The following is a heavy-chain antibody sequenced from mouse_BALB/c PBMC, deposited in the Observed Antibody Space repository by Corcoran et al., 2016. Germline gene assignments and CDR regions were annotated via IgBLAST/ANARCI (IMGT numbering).Heavy chain of an antibody. V-gene: IGHV14-3*02. Sequence: EVQLQQSGAELVKPGASVKLSCTASGFNIQDTYMHWVRQRPEQSLEWLGRIDPANGNTKYDPKLQGKATIPADTSSNTAYLQLSSLTSEDTAVYYCARWDGYFDVWGAGTTVTVSS. J-gene: IGHJ1*01. CDR1: GFNIQDTY. CDR3: ARWDGYFDV. CDR2: IDPANGNT. D-gene: IGHD4-1*01.